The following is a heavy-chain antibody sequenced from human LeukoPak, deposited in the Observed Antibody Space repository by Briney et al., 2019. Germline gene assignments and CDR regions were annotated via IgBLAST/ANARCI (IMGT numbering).Heavy chain of an antibody. CDR1: GFSLSNYD. CDR2: TGLSTAYI. V-gene: IGHV3-21*01. J-gene: IGHJ4*02. CDR3: ARERAYCSGATCSLDS. Sequence: PGGSLRLSCTASGFSLSNYDMVWVRQAPGKGLEWIASTGLSTAYIGYADSVRGRFTISRDNAESSVYLQVNSLRDEDTAVYFCARERAYCSGATCSLDSWGQGTLVTVSS. D-gene: IGHD2-21*01.